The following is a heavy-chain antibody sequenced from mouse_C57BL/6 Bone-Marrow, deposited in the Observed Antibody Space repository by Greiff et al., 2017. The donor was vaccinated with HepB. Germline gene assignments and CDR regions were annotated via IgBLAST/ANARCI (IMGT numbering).Heavy chain of an antibody. D-gene: IGHD1-1*02. Sequence: VQLQQPGAELVMPGASVKLSCKASGYTFTSYWMHWVKQRPGQGLEWIGEIDPSDSYTNYNQKFKGKSTLTVDKSSSIAYMQLSSLTSEDSAVYYCARDWYPTRAMDYWGQGTSVTVSS. J-gene: IGHJ4*01. CDR1: GYTFTSYW. CDR2: IDPSDSYT. CDR3: ARDWYPTRAMDY. V-gene: IGHV1-69*01.